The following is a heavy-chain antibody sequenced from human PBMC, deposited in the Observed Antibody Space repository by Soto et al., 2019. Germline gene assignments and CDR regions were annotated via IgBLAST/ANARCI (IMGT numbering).Heavy chain of an antibody. V-gene: IGHV3-48*02. D-gene: IGHD2-15*01. Sequence: PGGSLRLSCASPGFPFSAFSMNWVRQAPGKGLEWVAYISSSGSTIYYADSVKGRFAISRDNAKTSLYLQMDSLRNEDTAVYYCAREGGRHCSPSRCYNAFDIWGQGTTVTVSS. CDR1: GFPFSAFS. J-gene: IGHJ3*02. CDR2: ISSSGSTI. CDR3: AREGGRHCSPSRCYNAFDI.